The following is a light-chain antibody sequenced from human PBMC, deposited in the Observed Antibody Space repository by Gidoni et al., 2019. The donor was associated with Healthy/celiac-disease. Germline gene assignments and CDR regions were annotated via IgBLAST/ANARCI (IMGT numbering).Light chain of an antibody. V-gene: IGKV3-11*01. CDR2: DAS. CDR1: QSVSSY. J-gene: IGKJ2*01. Sequence: DIVLTPSPANLSLSPGERATLSCSASQSVSSYLSWYQQKPGQARRLLSYDASNRATGLPARFNGSGAGTDFTRTISSLEPEDCAVYYCQQRRNWPPYTVGQGTKLEIK. CDR3: QQRRNWPPYT.